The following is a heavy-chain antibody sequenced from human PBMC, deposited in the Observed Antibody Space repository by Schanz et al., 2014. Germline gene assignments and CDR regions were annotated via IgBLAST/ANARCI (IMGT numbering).Heavy chain of an antibody. J-gene: IGHJ4*02. CDR3: AASSGWHPSTDY. Sequence: EVQLLESGGGLVQPGGSLRLSCAASGFTFSSYAMSWVRQAPGKGLEWVSYVSSSSSYTHYADSVKGRFTISRDNAKSSLYLQMNSLRVEDTAVYYCAASSGWHPSTDYWGQGTLVTVAS. D-gene: IGHD6-19*01. CDR2: VSSSSSYT. V-gene: IGHV3-48*04. CDR1: GFTFSSYA.